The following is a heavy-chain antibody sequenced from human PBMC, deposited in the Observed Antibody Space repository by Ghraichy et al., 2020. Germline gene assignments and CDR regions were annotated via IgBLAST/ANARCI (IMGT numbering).Heavy chain of an antibody. J-gene: IGHJ6*02. Sequence: GGSLRLSCAASGFTFSSYAMNWVRQAPGKGLEWVSGMSGSGGSTYYADSVKGRFAISRDNSKNTLYLQMNSLRAEDTAIYYCAKGIGYYYYGMDVWGQGTTVTVSS. V-gene: IGHV3-23*01. D-gene: IGHD3-3*01. CDR2: MSGSGGST. CDR3: AKGIGYYYYGMDV. CDR1: GFTFSSYA.